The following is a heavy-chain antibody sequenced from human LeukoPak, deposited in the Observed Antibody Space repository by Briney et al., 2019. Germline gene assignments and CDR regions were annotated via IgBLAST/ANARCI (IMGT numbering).Heavy chain of an antibody. J-gene: IGHJ4*02. CDR2: ISGSGGST. CDR1: GFTFSSYA. CDR3: AKHSGSFPDWFDY. Sequence: GGSLRLSCVASGFTFSSYAMSWVRQAPGKGLEWVSAISGSGGSTYYADSVKGRFTISRDNSKNTLYLQMNSLRAEDTAVYYCAKHSGSFPDWFDYWGQGTLVTVSS. V-gene: IGHV3-23*01. D-gene: IGHD1-26*01.